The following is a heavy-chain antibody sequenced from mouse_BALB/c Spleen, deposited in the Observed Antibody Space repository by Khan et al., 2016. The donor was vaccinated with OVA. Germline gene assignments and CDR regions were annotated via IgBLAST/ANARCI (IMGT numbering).Heavy chain of an antibody. Sequence: DLVKPGASVKLSCKASDYTFTSYWINWIKQRPGQGLEWIGHISPGSGSPYYTKMFTAKSTLTVDTSSTTAYIQLSSLSSEDFAGYFCARSNDYGSGLYAMDCWGQGTSVTVSS. V-gene: IGHV1S41*01. CDR2: ISPGSGSP. CDR1: DYTFTSYW. D-gene: IGHD1-1*01. CDR3: ARSNDYGSGLYAMDC. J-gene: IGHJ4*01.